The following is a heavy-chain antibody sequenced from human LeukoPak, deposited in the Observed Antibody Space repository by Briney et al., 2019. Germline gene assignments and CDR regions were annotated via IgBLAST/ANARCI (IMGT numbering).Heavy chain of an antibody. CDR3: AREFDGSASGAGY. J-gene: IGHJ4*02. D-gene: IGHD1-26*01. CDR1: GFTFSSYS. Sequence: GGSLRLSCAASGFTFSSYSMYWVRQAPGKGLEWVSSMSSSSGLIYYGDSVKGRFTVSGDNAKRSLYLQMNSLRADDTAVYYCAREFDGSASGAGYWGQGTLVTLSS. V-gene: IGHV3-21*01. CDR2: MSSSSGLI.